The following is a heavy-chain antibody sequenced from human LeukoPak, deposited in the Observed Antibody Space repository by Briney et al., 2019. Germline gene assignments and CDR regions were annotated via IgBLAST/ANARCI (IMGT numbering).Heavy chain of an antibody. Sequence: SETLSLTCTVSGGSISSHYWSWIRQPPGKGLEWIGYIYYSGSTNYNPSLKSRVTISVDTSKNQFSLKPSSVTAADTAVYYCARDRRTIFGVVEYYYMDVWGKGTTVTVSS. V-gene: IGHV4-59*11. CDR1: GGSISSHY. J-gene: IGHJ6*03. D-gene: IGHD3-3*01. CDR3: ARDRRTIFGVVEYYYMDV. CDR2: IYYSGST.